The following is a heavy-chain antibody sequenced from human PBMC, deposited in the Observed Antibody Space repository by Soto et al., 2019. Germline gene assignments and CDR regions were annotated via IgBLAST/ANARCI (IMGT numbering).Heavy chain of an antibody. CDR1: GGSISSSSYF. CDR2: IYYSGST. D-gene: IGHD6-13*01. V-gene: IGHV4-39*01. Sequence: SETLSLTCSVSGGSISSSSYFWGWIRQPPGKGLEWIGSIYYSGSTYYNPSLKSRVTISVDTSKNQFSLKLSAVTAADTAVYYCARGRRYSSSWYSDYWGQGTLVTVSS. CDR3: ARGRRYSSSWYSDY. J-gene: IGHJ4*02.